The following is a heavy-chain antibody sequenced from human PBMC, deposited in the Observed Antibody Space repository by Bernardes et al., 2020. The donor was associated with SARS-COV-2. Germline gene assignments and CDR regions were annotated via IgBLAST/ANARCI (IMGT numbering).Heavy chain of an antibody. D-gene: IGHD5-12*01. V-gene: IGHV1-18*01. CDR1: GYTFTSYG. J-gene: IGHJ5*02. CDR3: ATVVGYSYGGGRFDP. Sequence: ASVKVSCKASGYTFTSYGISWVRQAPGQGLEWMGWISGDEGNTNYAHKFHGRVTMTTDTSTSTAHMELRSLRSDDTAVYYCATVVGYSYGGGRFDPWGQGTLVTVSS. CDR2: ISGDEGNT.